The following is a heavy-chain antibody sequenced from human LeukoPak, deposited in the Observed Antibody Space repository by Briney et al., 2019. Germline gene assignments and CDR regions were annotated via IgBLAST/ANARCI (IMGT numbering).Heavy chain of an antibody. J-gene: IGHJ6*03. Sequence: SETLSLTCAVYGGSFSGYYWNWIRQPPGKGLGWIGEINHSGSTNYNPSLKSRVTISVDTSKNQFSLKLSSVTAADTAVYYCAGEYSSSSVAYYYYMDVWGKGTTVTVSS. CDR1: GGSFSGYY. CDR2: INHSGST. D-gene: IGHD6-6*01. V-gene: IGHV4-34*01. CDR3: AGEYSSSSVAYYYYMDV.